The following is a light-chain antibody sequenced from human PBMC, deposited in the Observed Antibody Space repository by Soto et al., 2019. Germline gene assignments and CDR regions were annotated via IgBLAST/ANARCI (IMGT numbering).Light chain of an antibody. J-gene: IGKJ1*01. CDR1: QSVSSSY. CDR2: GES. CDR3: QQYGNTPLWT. V-gene: IGKV3-20*01. Sequence: TQSPGTLAFSPWESAPLSCRAIQSVSSSYWAWYQQKPGQAPPLLIYGESSSSTGSADWCSGSGSGTDLTLTISRLEPEDVSVYYCQQYGNTPLWTFGQGTKVDIK.